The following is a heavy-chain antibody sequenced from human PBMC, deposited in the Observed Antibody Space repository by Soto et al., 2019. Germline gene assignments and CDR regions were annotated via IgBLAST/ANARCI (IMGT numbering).Heavy chain of an antibody. CDR1: GGPFSSYA. CDR2: IIPIFGTA. D-gene: IGHD1-20*01. V-gene: IGHV1-69*01. CDR3: ARLVYNWMLDDAFDI. J-gene: IGHJ3*02. Sequence: SVKVSCKAAGGPFSSYAVVWVRQAPGQGLEWMGGIIPIFGTANYAQKFQCRVTITADEPTSTAYMELSSLRSEDTAVYYCARLVYNWMLDDAFDICGQRTMVTVSS.